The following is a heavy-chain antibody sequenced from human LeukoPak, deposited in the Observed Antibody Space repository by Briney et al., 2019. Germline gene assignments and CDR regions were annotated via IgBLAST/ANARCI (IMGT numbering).Heavy chain of an antibody. CDR2: IYHGGST. D-gene: IGHD6-13*01. J-gene: IGHJ6*03. V-gene: IGHV4-38-2*02. CDR3: AREVGSSWLYYMDV. Sequence: SETLSLTCTVSGYSISSGYYWGWIRQPPGKGLEWIGSIYHGGSTYYNPSLKSRVTISVDTSKNQFSLKLSSVTAADTAVYYCAREVGSSWLYYMDVWGKGTTVTVSS. CDR1: GYSISSGYY.